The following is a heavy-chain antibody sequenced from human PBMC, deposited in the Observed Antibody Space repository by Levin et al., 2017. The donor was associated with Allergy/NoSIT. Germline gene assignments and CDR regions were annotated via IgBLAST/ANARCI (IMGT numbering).Heavy chain of an antibody. Sequence: SCTVSGGSISSGDYYWSWIRQPPGKGLEWIGYFYYSGSTYYNPSLKSRVIISVDTSKNLFSLKLNSVTAADTAVYYCARTYYEYVWGSFRIGYFDHWGQGTLVTVSS. J-gene: IGHJ4*02. CDR2: FYYSGST. V-gene: IGHV4-30-4*01. CDR1: GGSISSGDYY. D-gene: IGHD3-16*02. CDR3: ARTYYEYVWGSFRIGYFDH.